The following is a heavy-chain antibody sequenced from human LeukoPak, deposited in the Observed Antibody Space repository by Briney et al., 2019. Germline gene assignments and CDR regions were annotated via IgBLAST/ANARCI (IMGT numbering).Heavy chain of an antibody. CDR1: GFAFSAYS. V-gene: IGHV3-21*01. CDR2: ISSSSDYT. D-gene: IGHD3-9*01. CDR3: ARVANITTFGMDV. Sequence: GGSLRLSCAASGFAFSAYSMNWVRQAPGKGLEWVSSISSSSDYTDYAASVKGRFTISRDNAKNSLYLQMNSLRAEDTAVYYCARVANITTFGMDVWGQGTTVTVSS. J-gene: IGHJ6*02.